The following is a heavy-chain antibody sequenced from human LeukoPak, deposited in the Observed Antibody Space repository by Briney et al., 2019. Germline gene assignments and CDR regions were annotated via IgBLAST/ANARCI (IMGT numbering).Heavy chain of an antibody. CDR2: INPSGGST. CDR1: GYTFTSYY. V-gene: IGHV1-46*01. Sequence: ASVKVSCKASGYTFTSYYMHWVRQAPGQGLEWMGIINPSGGSTSYAQKFQSRVTMTRDTSTSTVYMELSSLRSEDTAVYYCLVLGYCSGGSCPPNAFDIWGQGTMVTVSS. CDR3: LVLGYCSGGSCPPNAFDI. J-gene: IGHJ3*02. D-gene: IGHD2-15*01.